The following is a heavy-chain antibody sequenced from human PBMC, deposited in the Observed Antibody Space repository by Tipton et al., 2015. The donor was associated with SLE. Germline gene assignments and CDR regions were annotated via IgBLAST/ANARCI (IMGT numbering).Heavy chain of an antibody. CDR2: IYYSGST. Sequence: TLSLTCTVSGGSISSFYWSWIRKPPGKGLEWFGYIYYSGSTTYNPSRKSRVTISVDTSKNQFSLKMSSVTAADTAVYYCARGRVLRYFDWLFRDAFDIWGQGTMVTVSS. D-gene: IGHD3-9*01. CDR1: GGSISSFY. CDR3: ARGRVLRYFDWLFRDAFDI. V-gene: IGHV4-59*08. J-gene: IGHJ3*02.